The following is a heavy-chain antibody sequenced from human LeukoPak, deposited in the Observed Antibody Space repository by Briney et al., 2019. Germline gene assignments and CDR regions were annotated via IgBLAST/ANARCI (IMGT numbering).Heavy chain of an antibody. Sequence: GGSLRLSCAASGFTFSSYWMSWVRQAPGKGLEWVANIKQDGSEKYYVDSVKGRFTISRDNSENTLFLQMDSLRAEDTAIYYCAKALGPSYFASWGQGTLVTVSS. D-gene: IGHD7-27*01. CDR1: GFTFSSYW. J-gene: IGHJ4*02. CDR2: IKQDGSEK. V-gene: IGHV3-7*03. CDR3: AKALGPSYFAS.